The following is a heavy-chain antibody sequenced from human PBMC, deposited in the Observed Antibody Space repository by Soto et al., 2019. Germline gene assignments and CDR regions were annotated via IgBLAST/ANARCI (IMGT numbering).Heavy chain of an antibody. J-gene: IGHJ4*02. Sequence: QVQLVQSGAEVHKPGASVKVSCKASGYTFTSYDINWVRQATGQVLEWMGWMNTNSGNTGYAQKFQGRVTMTRNTSISTAYMELSSLRSEATAVSYCAIMITFGGVMNLMPFAYWGQGTLVTVSS. CDR3: AIMITFGGVMNLMPFAY. CDR2: MNTNSGNT. D-gene: IGHD3-16*01. CDR1: GYTFTSYD. V-gene: IGHV1-8*01.